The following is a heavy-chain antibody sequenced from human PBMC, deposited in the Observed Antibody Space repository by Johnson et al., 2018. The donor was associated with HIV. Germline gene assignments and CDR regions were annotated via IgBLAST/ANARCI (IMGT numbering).Heavy chain of an antibody. Sequence: LLVESGGGVVQPGRSLRLSCAASGFTFDDYAMHWVRQAPGKGLEWVSLISWDGGSTYYADSVKGRFTISRDNSKNSLYLQMNSLRAEDTALYYCAKDILGDPVVVSAFDIWGQGTMVTVSS. CDR3: AKDILGDPVVVSAFDI. CDR1: GFTFDDYA. J-gene: IGHJ3*02. CDR2: ISWDGGST. V-gene: IGHV3-43D*03. D-gene: IGHD2-21*01.